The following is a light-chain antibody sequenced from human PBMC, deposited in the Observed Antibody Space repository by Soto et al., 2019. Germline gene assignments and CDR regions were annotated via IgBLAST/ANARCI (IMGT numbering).Light chain of an antibody. CDR3: MQSLQTPRT. Sequence: DIVMTQSPLSLPVTPGEPASISCRSSQSLLHSNGYNYLDWYLQKPGQSPKLLIYLGSNRASGVPDRFSGSGSGTDFTLKISRVEADDVGVYYCMQSLQTPRTFGQGTKVEIK. V-gene: IGKV2-28*01. CDR2: LGS. J-gene: IGKJ1*01. CDR1: QSLLHSNGYNY.